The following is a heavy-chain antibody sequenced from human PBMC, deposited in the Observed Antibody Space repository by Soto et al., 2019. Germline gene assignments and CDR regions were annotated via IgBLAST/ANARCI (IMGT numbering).Heavy chain of an antibody. Sequence: QVELVQSGAEVKKPGSSVKVSCQASEDTFRNYAISWVRQAPGQGLEWWGGPIPIFGTANYAQKYQGTVTIAADTSANPVYLELSSLRSEDTAVYYCASTKYDSSAYYYWYLGLWGRGTLVTVSS. CDR2: PIPIFGTA. D-gene: IGHD3-22*01. CDR1: EDTFRNYA. CDR3: ASTKYDSSAYYYWYLGL. J-gene: IGHJ2*01. V-gene: IGHV1-69*06.